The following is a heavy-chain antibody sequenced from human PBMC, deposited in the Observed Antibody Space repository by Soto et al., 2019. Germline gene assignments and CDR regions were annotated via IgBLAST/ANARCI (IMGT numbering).Heavy chain of an antibody. J-gene: IGHJ4*02. V-gene: IGHV3-23*01. CDR2: ISGSGGST. D-gene: IGHD3-3*01. CDR1: GFTFSSYA. Sequence: WGSLRLSCAASGFTFSSYAMSWVRQAPGKGLEWVSAISGSGGSTYYADSVKGRFTISRDNSKNTLYLQMNSLRAEDTAVYYCAKRHYDFWSGYPDGYYVDYWGQGTLVTVSS. CDR3: AKRHYDFWSGYPDGYYVDY.